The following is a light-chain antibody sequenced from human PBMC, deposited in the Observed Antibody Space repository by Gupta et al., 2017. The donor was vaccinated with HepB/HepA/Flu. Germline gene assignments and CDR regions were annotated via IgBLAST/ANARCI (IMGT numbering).Light chain of an antibody. Sequence: QSVLTQPPSVSGAPGQSVTISCTGSSSNIGAGYDVHWYQQPPGTAPKLLIYGNNNRPSGVPDRFSGSKSGTSASLAITGLQAEDEADYYCQSYDSSLSGVVFGGGTKLTVL. CDR1: SSNIGAGYD. J-gene: IGLJ2*01. V-gene: IGLV1-40*01. CDR3: QSYDSSLSGVV. CDR2: GNN.